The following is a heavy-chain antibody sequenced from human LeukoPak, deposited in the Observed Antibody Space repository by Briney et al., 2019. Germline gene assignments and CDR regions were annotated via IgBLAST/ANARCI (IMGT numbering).Heavy chain of an antibody. Sequence: GGSLRLSCAASGFTFSDYYMNWIRQAPGKGLEWVSYISTSGSTKYYADSVKGRFTMSRDNAKNSSYLQMNSLRAEDTAVYYCARNMVRGVIFPLGYWGQGILVTVSS. J-gene: IGHJ4*02. CDR2: ISTSGSTK. V-gene: IGHV3-11*01. CDR1: GFTFSDYY. CDR3: ARNMVRGVIFPLGY. D-gene: IGHD3-10*01.